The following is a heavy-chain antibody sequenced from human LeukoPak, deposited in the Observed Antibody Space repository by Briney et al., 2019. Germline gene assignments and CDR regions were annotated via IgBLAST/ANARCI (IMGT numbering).Heavy chain of an antibody. CDR1: GYTFTSYA. Sequence: ASVKVSCKASGYTFTSYAMHWVRQAPGQRLEWMGWINAGNGNTKYSQKFQGRVTITRDTSASTAYMELSSLRSEDTAVHYCARDRRYSSSFDDYWGQGTLVTVSS. D-gene: IGHD6-13*01. J-gene: IGHJ4*02. CDR3: ARDRRYSSSFDDY. CDR2: INAGNGNT. V-gene: IGHV1-3*01.